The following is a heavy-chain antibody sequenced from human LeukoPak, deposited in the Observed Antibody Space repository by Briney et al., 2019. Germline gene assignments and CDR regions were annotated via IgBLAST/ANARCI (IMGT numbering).Heavy chain of an antibody. CDR2: ISSSSYI. D-gene: IGHD3-22*01. CDR3: ARVLTYYYDSSGYSYWFDP. Sequence: GSLRLSCAASGFTFSSYSMNWVRQAPGKGLEWVSSISSSSYIYYADSVKGRFTISRDNAKNSLYLQMNSLRAEDTAVYYCARVLTYYYDSSGYSYWFDPWGQGTLVTVSS. V-gene: IGHV3-21*01. CDR1: GFTFSSYS. J-gene: IGHJ5*02.